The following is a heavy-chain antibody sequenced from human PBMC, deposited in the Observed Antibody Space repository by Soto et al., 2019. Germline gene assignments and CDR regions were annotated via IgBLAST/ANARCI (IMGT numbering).Heavy chain of an antibody. CDR1: GFNFSNYA. J-gene: IGHJ4*02. D-gene: IGHD3-22*01. V-gene: IGHV3-30*04. CDR2: ISYDGRNK. CDR3: AGDSSGYYFRLGDY. Sequence: QVQLVESGGGVVQPGRSLRLSCAASGFNFSNYAMYWVRQAPGKGLEWVAVISYDGRNKYYAESVKGRFTISRDNSKNTLYLQMNSLRTEDTAVYYCAGDSSGYYFRLGDYWGQGNLFTVSS.